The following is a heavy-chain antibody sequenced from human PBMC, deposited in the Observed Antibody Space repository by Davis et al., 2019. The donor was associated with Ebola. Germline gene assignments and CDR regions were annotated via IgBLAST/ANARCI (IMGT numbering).Heavy chain of an antibody. CDR3: AKDGYYYGMDV. V-gene: IGHV3-9*01. Sequence: SLKISCAASGFTFDDYAMHWVRQAPRKGLEWVSGISWNSGSIGYADSVKGRFTISRDNAKNSLYLQMNSLRAEDTALYYCAKDGYYYGMDVWGQGTTVTVSS. CDR2: ISWNSGSI. CDR1: GFTFDDYA. J-gene: IGHJ6*02.